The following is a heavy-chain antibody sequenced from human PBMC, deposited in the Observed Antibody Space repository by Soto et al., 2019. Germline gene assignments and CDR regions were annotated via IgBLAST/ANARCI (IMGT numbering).Heavy chain of an antibody. CDR1: GFTFSSYG. CDR3: ARGGSIVGAPYYFDY. V-gene: IGHV3-33*01. D-gene: IGHD1-26*01. J-gene: IGHJ4*02. Sequence: QVQLVESGGGVVQPGRSLRLSCAASGFTFSSYGMHWVRQAPGKGLEWVAVIWYDGSNKYYADSVKGRFTSSRDNSKNPLYLQMNSLRAEDTAVYYCARGGSIVGAPYYFDYWGQGTLVTVSS. CDR2: IWYDGSNK.